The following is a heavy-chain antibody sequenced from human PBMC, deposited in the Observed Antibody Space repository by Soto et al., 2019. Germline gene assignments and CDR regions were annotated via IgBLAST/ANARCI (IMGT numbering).Heavy chain of an antibody. CDR1: GFTFSDYS. Sequence: GGSLRLSCAASGFTFSDYSMNWVRQAPGKGLEWVSSISSRSSHIYYAESVKGRFTISRDNAKTSLFLQMSSLRAEDTAVYYCAKLSELHYYDSSGYYYDYFDYWGQGTLVTVSS. J-gene: IGHJ4*02. CDR2: ISSRSSHI. V-gene: IGHV3-21*01. CDR3: AKLSELHYYDSSGYYYDYFDY. D-gene: IGHD3-22*01.